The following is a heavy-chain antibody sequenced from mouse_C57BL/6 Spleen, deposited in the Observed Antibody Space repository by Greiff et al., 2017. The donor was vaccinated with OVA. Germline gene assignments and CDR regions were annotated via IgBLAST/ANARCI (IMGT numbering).Heavy chain of an antibody. J-gene: IGHJ4*01. V-gene: IGHV5-17*01. CDR3: ARDYGSSYGMDY. CDR1: GFTFSDYG. Sequence: EVQLVESGGGLVKPGGSLKLSCAASGFTFSDYGMHWVRQAPEKGLEWVAYISSGSSTIYCADTVKGRFTISRDNAKNTLFLQMTSLRSEDTAMYYCARDYGSSYGMDYWGQGTSVTVSS. CDR2: ISSGSSTI. D-gene: IGHD1-1*01.